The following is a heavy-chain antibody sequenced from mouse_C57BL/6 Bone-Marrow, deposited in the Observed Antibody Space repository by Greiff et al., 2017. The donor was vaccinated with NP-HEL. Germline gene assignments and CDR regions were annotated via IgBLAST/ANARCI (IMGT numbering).Heavy chain of an antibody. J-gene: IGHJ2*01. CDR1: GYTFTDYY. V-gene: IGHV1-26*01. CDR3: AKSEYYYGWYYFDY. Sequence: EVQLQQSGPELVKPGASVKISCKASGYTFTDYYMNWVKQSHGKSLEWIGDINPNNGGTSYNQKFKGKATLTVDKSSSTAYMELRSLTSEDSAVYYCAKSEYYYGWYYFDYWGQGTTLTVSS. CDR2: INPNNGGT. D-gene: IGHD1-1*01.